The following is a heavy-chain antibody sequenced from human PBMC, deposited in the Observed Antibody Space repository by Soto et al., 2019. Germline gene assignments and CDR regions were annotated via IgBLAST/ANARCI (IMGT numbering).Heavy chain of an antibody. CDR1: GGSISSGSSY. J-gene: IGHJ4*02. CDR2: IYYLGNT. CDR3: ARGLLDYSQLLWFGELSNYFDY. D-gene: IGHD3-10*01. V-gene: IGHV4-39*07. Sequence: SETLSLTCTVSGGSISSGSSYWGWIRQPPGKGLEWIGSIYYLGNTYYNPSLKGRVTISVDRSKNQFSLKLSSVTAADTAVYYCARGLLDYSQLLWFGELSNYFDYWGQGTLVTVSS.